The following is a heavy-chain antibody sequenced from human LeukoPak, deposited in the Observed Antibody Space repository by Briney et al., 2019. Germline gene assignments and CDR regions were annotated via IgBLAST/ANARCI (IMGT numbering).Heavy chain of an antibody. CDR3: ATHHPPGSSWDYYYYYYYMDV. Sequence: SETLSLTCAVSGYSISSGYYWGWIRQPPGKGLEWIGSIYHSGSTYYNPSLKSRVTISVDTSKNQFSLKLSSVTAADTAVYYCATHHPPGSSWDYYYYYYYMDVWGKGTTVTVSS. J-gene: IGHJ6*03. V-gene: IGHV4-38-2*01. CDR2: IYHSGST. CDR1: GYSISSGYY. D-gene: IGHD6-13*01.